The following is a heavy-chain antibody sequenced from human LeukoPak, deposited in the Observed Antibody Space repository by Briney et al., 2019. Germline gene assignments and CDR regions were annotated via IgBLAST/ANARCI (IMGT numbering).Heavy chain of an antibody. V-gene: IGHV3-30*03. D-gene: IGHD6-13*01. J-gene: IGHJ6*02. Sequence: GGSLRLSCAASGFTFSSYSMNWVRQAPGKGLEWVAVISYDGSNKYYADSVKGRFTISRDNSKNTLYLQMNSLRAEDTAVYYCARAASSNIYYYYGMDVWGQGTTVTVSS. CDR2: ISYDGSNK. CDR1: GFTFSSYS. CDR3: ARAASSNIYYYYGMDV.